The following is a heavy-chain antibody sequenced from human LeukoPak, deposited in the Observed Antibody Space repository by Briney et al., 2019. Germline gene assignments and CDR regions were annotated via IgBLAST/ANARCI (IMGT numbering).Heavy chain of an antibody. Sequence: SETLSLTCAVYGGSFSGYYWSWIRQPPGKGLEWIGEINHSGSTNYNPSLKSRVTISVDTSKNQFYLKLSSVTAADTAVYYCARRRFFRSSRPADGWFDPWGQGTLVTVSS. V-gene: IGHV4-34*01. J-gene: IGHJ5*02. D-gene: IGHD3-3*01. CDR3: ARRRFFRSSRPADGWFDP. CDR1: GGSFSGYY. CDR2: INHSGST.